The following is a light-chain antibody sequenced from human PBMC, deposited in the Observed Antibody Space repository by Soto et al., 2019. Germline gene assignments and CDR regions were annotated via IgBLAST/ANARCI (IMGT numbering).Light chain of an antibody. Sequence: DIELSQSPSSLSASVGDRVTITFRASQSLNRWLAWYQHKPGKAPKLLIYDASNLDSGVPSRFSGSGSGTEFSLTISNLQPEDFATYYCLQDYNYPRTFGQGTKVDIK. CDR3: LQDYNYPRT. V-gene: IGKV1-5*01. CDR2: DAS. J-gene: IGKJ1*01. CDR1: QSLNRW.